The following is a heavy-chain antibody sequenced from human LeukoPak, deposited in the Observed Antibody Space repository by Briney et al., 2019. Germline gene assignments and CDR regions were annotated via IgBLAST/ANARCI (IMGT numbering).Heavy chain of an antibody. J-gene: IGHJ4*02. D-gene: IGHD2-15*01. V-gene: IGHV3-30*03. CDR3: ASTIYCSGGSCNGGY. Sequence: PGGSLRLSCAASGFSFSHYGMNWVRQAPGKGLERVAVISYDGSNKYYADSVKGRFTISRDNSKNTVYLQMNSLRPEDTAVYYCASTIYCSGGSCNGGYWGQGTLVTVSS. CDR1: GFSFSHYG. CDR2: ISYDGSNK.